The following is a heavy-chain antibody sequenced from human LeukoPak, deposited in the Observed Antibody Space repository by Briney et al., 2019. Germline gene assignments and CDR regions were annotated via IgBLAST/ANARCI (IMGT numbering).Heavy chain of an antibody. CDR2: IKYSGST. CDR1: GGSITSGGYY. D-gene: IGHD3-10*01. Sequence: PSQTLSLTCIVSGGSITSGGYYWTWIRQHPGEGLEWIGYIKYSGSTYYHPSLKSRVTMSVDTSKNQFSLKLTSVTAADTAVYYCARGGYGSGGKYYFDYWGQGTLVTVSS. V-gene: IGHV4-31*03. J-gene: IGHJ4*02. CDR3: ARGGYGSGGKYYFDY.